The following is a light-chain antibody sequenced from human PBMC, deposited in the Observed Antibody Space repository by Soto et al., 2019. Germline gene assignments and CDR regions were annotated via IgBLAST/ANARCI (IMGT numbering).Light chain of an antibody. CDR3: QQYVGSPLT. CDR1: QSVGSS. Sequence: EIVLTQSLGTLSLSPGERATLSCRASQSVGSSLAWYRRKPGQAPRLLFSGASSRATGVPDRFSGSGSGTDFTLTISRLEPEDYGVYYCQQYVGSPLTFGGGTKVEIK. V-gene: IGKV3-20*01. CDR2: GAS. J-gene: IGKJ4*01.